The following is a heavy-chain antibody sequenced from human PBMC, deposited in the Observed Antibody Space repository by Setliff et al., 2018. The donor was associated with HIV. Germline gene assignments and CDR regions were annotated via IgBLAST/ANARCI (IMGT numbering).Heavy chain of an antibody. CDR2: VSAYNGLT. CDR3: ASARTFYAESALDY. CDR1: GYTFPNYG. J-gene: IGHJ4*02. V-gene: IGHV1-18*01. Sequence: ASVKVSCKASGYTFPNYGISWVRQAPGQGLEWMGWVSAYNGLTNYAQNLQGRVTMTTDTSSTTAFLELRSLRSDDTAMYYCASARTFYAESALDYWGQGTLVTVS. D-gene: IGHD4-17*01.